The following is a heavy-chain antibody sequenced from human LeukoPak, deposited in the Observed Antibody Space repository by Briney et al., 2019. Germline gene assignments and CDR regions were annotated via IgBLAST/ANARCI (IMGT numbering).Heavy chain of an antibody. CDR1: GYTFTGYY. Sequence: ASVKVSCKASGYTFTGYYMHWVRQAPRQGLEWMGWINPNSGGTNYAQKFQGRVTMTRDTSISTAYMELSRLRSDDTAVYYCARDRYYYDSSGYYFRWGQGTLVTVSS. V-gene: IGHV1-2*02. D-gene: IGHD3-22*01. J-gene: IGHJ4*02. CDR2: INPNSGGT. CDR3: ARDRYYYDSSGYYFR.